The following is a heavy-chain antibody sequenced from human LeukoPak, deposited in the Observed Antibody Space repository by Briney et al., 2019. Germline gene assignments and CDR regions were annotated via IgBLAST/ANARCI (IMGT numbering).Heavy chain of an antibody. CDR2: LHSGGDT. V-gene: IGHV3-66*01. D-gene: IGHD1-14*01. CDR3: AKDSAGGSPYYFDH. CDR1: GFTVSGDN. J-gene: IGHJ4*02. Sequence: GGSLRLSCAASGFTVSGDNMSWVRQSPAKGLEWVATLHSGGDTYYADSVKGRFTISRDDSQNTLYLQMNSLRAEDTAVYYCAKDSAGGSPYYFDHWGQGTLVTVSS.